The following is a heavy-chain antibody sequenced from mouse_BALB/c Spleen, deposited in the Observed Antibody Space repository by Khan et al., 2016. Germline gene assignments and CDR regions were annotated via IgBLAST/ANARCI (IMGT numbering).Heavy chain of an antibody. V-gene: IGHV4-1*02. CDR2: INPDSSTI. J-gene: IGHJ2*01. Sequence: EVKLLESGGGLVQPGGSLKLSCAASGFDFSRYWMSWVRQAPGKGLEWIGEINPDSSTINYTPSLKDKFIISRDNAKNTRYLQMSKVRSEDTALYYWARLYYYGSSDYWGQGTTLTVSS. CDR1: GFDFSRYW. D-gene: IGHD1-1*01. CDR3: ARLYYYGSSDY.